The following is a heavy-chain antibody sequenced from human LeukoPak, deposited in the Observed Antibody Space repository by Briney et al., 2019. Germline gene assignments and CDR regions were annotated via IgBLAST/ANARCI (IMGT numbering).Heavy chain of an antibody. CDR2: ISGCNGDT. CDR1: GYTFTSYG. V-gene: IGHV1-18*01. CDR3: ARVLGTAFGY. D-gene: IGHD2-21*02. J-gene: IGHJ4*02. Sequence: ASVKVSCKASGYTFTSYGISWVRQAPGQGLEWMGWISGCNGDTHYSQKLQGRVTMTTDTSTSTAYMELRSLRSDDTAVYYCARVLGTAFGYWGQGTLVTVSS.